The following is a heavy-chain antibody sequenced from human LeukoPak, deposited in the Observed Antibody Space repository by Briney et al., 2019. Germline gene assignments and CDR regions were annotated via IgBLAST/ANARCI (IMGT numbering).Heavy chain of an antibody. J-gene: IGHJ4*02. D-gene: IGHD6-25*01. CDR1: GFTVSSNY. CDR3: ATPSYSGWTASHDY. V-gene: IGHV3-66*04. Sequence: GGSLRLSCAASGFTVSSNYMSWVRQAPGKGLEWVSVIYSDGSTYYVDSVKGRFTISRDNSKNTLYLQMNSLRAEDTAVYYCATPSYSGWTASHDYWGQGTLVTVSA. CDR2: IYSDGST.